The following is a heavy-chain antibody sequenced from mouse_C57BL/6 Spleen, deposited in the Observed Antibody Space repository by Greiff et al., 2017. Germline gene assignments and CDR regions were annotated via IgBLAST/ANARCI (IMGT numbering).Heavy chain of an antibody. J-gene: IGHJ3*01. D-gene: IGHD1-1*01. V-gene: IGHV1-18*01. CDR3: ARGDYYGSRFAY. CDR2: INPNNGGT. CDR1: GYTFTDYN. Sequence: EVQLQQSGPELVKPGASVKIPCKASGYTFTDYNMDWVKQSHGKSLEWIGDINPNNGGTIYNQKFKGKATLTVDKSSSTAYMELRSLTSEDTAVYYCARGDYYGSRFAYWGQGTLVTVSA.